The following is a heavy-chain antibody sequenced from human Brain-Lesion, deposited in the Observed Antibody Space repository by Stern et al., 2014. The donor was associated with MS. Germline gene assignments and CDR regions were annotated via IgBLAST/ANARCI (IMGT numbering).Heavy chain of an antibody. Sequence: VQLVESGAEAKKPGASVKVSCKTSGYIFTGYYIHWVRQAPGQGLEWMAWLNPNTGGTKYAQKFQGRVTMSRDTSISTAYVELSSLTSDDTAVYYCARDQRGITIFGVVTDYYYLGMDVWGQGTTVTVSS. CDR1: GYIFTGYY. CDR2: LNPNTGGT. D-gene: IGHD3-3*01. CDR3: ARDQRGITIFGVVTDYYYLGMDV. J-gene: IGHJ6*02. V-gene: IGHV1-2*02.